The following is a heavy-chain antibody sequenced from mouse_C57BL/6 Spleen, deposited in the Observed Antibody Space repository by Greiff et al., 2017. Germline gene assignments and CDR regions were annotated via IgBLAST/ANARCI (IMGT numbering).Heavy chain of an antibody. CDR1: GYAFSSYW. Sequence: VQLQQSGAELVKPGASVKISCKASGYAFSSYWMNWVKQRPGKGLEWIGQIYPGDGDTNYNGKFKGKATLTADKSSSTAYMQLSSLTSEDTAVYFCGRGCYDYYAMDYWGQGTSVTVSS. CDR3: GRGCYDYYAMDY. V-gene: IGHV1-80*01. D-gene: IGHD3-3*01. J-gene: IGHJ4*01. CDR2: IYPGDGDT.